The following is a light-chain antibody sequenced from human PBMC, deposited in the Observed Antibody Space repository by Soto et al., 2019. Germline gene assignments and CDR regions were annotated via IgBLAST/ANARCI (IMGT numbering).Light chain of an antibody. CDR2: SAS. CDR3: QQYGTSLPWT. Sequence: EVVLTQPPGTLSLSPGETATLSCRASQRVSTSYLAWYQQKSGQAPRLLIYSASTRATGIPDRFSGSGSGTDFTLTISRLEPEDFAVYYCQQYGTSLPWTFGQGTKVDIK. V-gene: IGKV3-20*01. CDR1: QRVSTSY. J-gene: IGKJ1*01.